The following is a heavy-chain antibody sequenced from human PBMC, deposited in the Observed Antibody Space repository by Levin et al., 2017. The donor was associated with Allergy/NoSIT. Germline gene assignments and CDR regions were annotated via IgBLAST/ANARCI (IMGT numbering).Heavy chain of an antibody. CDR1: GGSINNYY. CDR2: IYFSGAT. V-gene: IGHV4-59*08. Sequence: MTSETLSLTCTVSGGSINNYYWGWIRQTPGKGLEWIGYIYFSGATRYNPSLKSRVTISVDTSKNQFSLNLRSVTAADTAVYYCARYMYCGCACFSMFDFWGRGTLVTVSS. CDR3: ARYMYCGCACFSMFDF. D-gene: IGHD2-21*02. J-gene: IGHJ4*02.